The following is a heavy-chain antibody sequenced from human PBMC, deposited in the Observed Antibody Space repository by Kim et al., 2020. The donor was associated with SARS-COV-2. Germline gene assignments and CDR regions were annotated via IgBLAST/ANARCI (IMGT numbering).Heavy chain of an antibody. CDR3: ARDRRAYCGGDCYLFDY. Sequence: FQGRVTMTRDTSTSTVYMELSSLRSDDTAVYYCARDRRAYCGGDCYLFDYWGQGTLVTVSS. D-gene: IGHD2-21*02. V-gene: IGHV1-46*01. J-gene: IGHJ4*02.